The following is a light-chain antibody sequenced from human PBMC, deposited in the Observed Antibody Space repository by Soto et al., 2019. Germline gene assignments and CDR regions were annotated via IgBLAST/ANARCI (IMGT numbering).Light chain of an antibody. CDR3: SSYTSSYTYV. J-gene: IGLJ1*01. CDR2: DVS. CDR1: SSDVGGYNF. Sequence: QPASVSGSPGQSVTISCAGTSSDVGGYNFVSWYQQHPGKAPQLMIYDVSSRPSGVSNRFSGSKSGNTASLTISGLQAEDEADYYCSSYTSSYTYVFGTGTQLTVL. V-gene: IGLV2-14*03.